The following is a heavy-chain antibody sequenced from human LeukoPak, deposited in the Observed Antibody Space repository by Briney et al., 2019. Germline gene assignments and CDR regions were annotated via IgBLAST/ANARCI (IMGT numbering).Heavy chain of an antibody. V-gene: IGHV3-7*01. J-gene: IGHJ4*02. CDR3: AKGPPRYSGWYGDY. D-gene: IGHD6-19*01. CDR1: GFTFSSHR. CDR2: IKKDGSEK. Sequence: PGGSLRLSCAASGFTFSSHRMSWVRQAPGKGLEWVANIKKDGSEKYYVDSVKGRFTISRDNAKTSLYLQMNSLRAEDTAVYYCAKGPPRYSGWYGDYWGQGTLVTVSS.